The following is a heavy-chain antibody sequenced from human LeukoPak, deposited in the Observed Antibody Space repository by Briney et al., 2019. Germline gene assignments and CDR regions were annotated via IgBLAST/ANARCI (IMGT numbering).Heavy chain of an antibody. J-gene: IGHJ3*02. Sequence: GGSLTLSCAPSGFTDSSNYMSWVRQAPGKGLEWVAIIYSGGSTYYAVSVQGRFTISRHNSKNTLYLQRNSLRAEDTAAYYCAREVGGSAFDIWGQGTMVTVSS. D-gene: IGHD3-16*01. CDR2: IYSGGST. CDR3: AREVGGSAFDI. CDR1: GFTDSSNY. V-gene: IGHV3-53*04.